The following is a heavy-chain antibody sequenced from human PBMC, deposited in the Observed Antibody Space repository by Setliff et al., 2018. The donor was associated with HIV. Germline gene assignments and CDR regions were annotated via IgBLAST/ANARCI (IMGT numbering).Heavy chain of an antibody. CDR1: GASISSSDYF. CDR3: TRRAHGRQEPL. V-gene: IGHV4-39*02. CDR2: IYHTGTT. Sequence: PSETLSLTCIVSGASISSSDYFWVWIRQPPGKGLEWIGSIYHTGTTSDNRSLQRRVTISVDTSKNHFSLKVHSVTASDTAVYYCTRRAHGRQEPLWDQGTLVTVSS. J-gene: IGHJ4*02.